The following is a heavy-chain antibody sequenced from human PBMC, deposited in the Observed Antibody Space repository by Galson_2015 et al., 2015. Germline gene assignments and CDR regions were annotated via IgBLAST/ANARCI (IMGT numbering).Heavy chain of an antibody. D-gene: IGHD3/OR15-3a*01. Sequence: SLRLAGAASGFTFSSDWMHWVRQAPGKGLVWVSRINSDGTDQTYAGSVKGRFTISRDNAENTLYLQMNSLRAEDTAVYYCVRDPLWHRTVGFDYWGQGTLVTVSS. CDR2: INSDGTDQ. CDR1: GFTFSSDW. J-gene: IGHJ4*02. V-gene: IGHV3-74*01. CDR3: VRDPLWHRTVGFDY.